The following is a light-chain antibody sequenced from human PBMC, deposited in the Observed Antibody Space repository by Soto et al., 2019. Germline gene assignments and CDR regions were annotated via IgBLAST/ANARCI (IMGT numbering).Light chain of an antibody. J-gene: IGKJ4*01. Sequence: IVLTQSPGTLSLSPGERSTLSCRASQSVSSIYLAWYQQKPGQAPRLLIYGASSRATGIPDRFSGSGSGTDFTLTISRLEPEDFAVYYCQQYGSSALTFGGGTKVDSK. CDR1: QSVSSIY. CDR3: QQYGSSALT. CDR2: GAS. V-gene: IGKV3-20*01.